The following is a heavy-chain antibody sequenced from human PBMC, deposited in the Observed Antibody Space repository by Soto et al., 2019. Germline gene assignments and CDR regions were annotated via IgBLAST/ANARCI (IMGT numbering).Heavy chain of an antibody. V-gene: IGHV3-66*01. J-gene: IGHJ4*02. Sequence: GGSLRLSCAASGFTVSSNYMSWVRQAPGKGLEWVSVIYSGGSTYYADSVKGRFTISRDNSKNTLYLQLNSLRAEDTAVYYCARGRGYFHHGFFDYWGQGTLVTVSS. CDR2: IYSGGST. D-gene: IGHD3-9*01. CDR1: GFTVSSNY. CDR3: ARGRGYFHHGFFDY.